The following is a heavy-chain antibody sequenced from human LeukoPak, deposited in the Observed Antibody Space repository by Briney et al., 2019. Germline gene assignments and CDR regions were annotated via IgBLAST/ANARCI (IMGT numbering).Heavy chain of an antibody. V-gene: IGHV1-18*01. D-gene: IGHD6-19*01. J-gene: IGHJ4*02. CDR2: ISAYNGNT. CDR3: ARDRASGYSSGWYLYY. CDR1: GYTFTSYG. Sequence: ASVKVSCKASGYTFTSYGISRVRQAPGQGLEWMGWISAYNGNTNYAQKLQGRVTMTTDTSTSTAYMELRSLRSDDTAVYYCARDRASGYSSGWYLYYWGQGTLVTVSS.